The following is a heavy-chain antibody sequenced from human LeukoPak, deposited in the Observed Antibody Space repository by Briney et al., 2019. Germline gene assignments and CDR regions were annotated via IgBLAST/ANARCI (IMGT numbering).Heavy chain of an antibody. J-gene: IGHJ4*02. Sequence: GASVKVACKASGYTFTGYYMHWVRQAPGQGREWVGWINPNSGGTNYAQKFQGWVTMTRDTSISTAYMELSRLRSDDTAVYYCARVLYSSGWYDYWGQGTLVTVSS. CDR2: INPNSGGT. CDR1: GYTFTGYY. D-gene: IGHD6-19*01. CDR3: ARVLYSSGWYDY. V-gene: IGHV1-2*04.